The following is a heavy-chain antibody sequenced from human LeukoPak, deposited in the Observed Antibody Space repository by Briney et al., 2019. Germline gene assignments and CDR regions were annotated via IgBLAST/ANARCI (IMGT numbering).Heavy chain of an antibody. Sequence: PSETLSLTCTVSGGSISSYYWSWIRQPPGKGLEWLGYIYSSGSTDYNPSLESRVTISVDTSKNHFSLKLSSVTAADTAVYYCARHYYHSSGSYSFDYWGQGTLVTVSS. CDR2: IYSSGST. D-gene: IGHD3-22*01. CDR3: ARHYYHSSGSYSFDY. J-gene: IGHJ4*02. V-gene: IGHV4-59*01. CDR1: GGSISSYY.